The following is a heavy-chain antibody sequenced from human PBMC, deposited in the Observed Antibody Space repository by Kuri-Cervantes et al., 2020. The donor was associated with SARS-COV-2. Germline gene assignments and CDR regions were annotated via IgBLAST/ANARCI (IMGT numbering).Heavy chain of an antibody. CDR1: GGTFSSYA. CDR2: IIPIFGKA. Sequence: SVKVSCKAPGGTFSSYAISWVRQAPGQGLEWMGGIIPIFGKANYAQKFQGRVTITADESTSTAYMELSSLRSEDTAVYYCAREMTTVTTSDAFDIWGQGTMVTVSS. J-gene: IGHJ3*02. V-gene: IGHV1-69*13. CDR3: AREMTTVTTSDAFDI. D-gene: IGHD4-17*01.